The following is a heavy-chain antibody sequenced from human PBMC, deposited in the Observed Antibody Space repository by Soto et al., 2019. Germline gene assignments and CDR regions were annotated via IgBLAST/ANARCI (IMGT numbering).Heavy chain of an antibody. D-gene: IGHD2-2*02. Sequence: PVKELEWVAVISYDGSNKYYADSVKVLFTISRDNSKNTLYLQMNSLRDEDTAVFFFQAEHCLRGVRSVSAFLLNRSSDL. V-gene: IGHV3-30*03. CDR2: ISYDGSNK. J-gene: IGHJ2*01. CDR3: QAEHCLRGVRSVSAFLLNRSSDL.